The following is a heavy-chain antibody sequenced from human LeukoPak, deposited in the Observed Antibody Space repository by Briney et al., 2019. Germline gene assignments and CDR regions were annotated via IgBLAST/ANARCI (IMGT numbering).Heavy chain of an antibody. CDR3: ARDSSGPFDY. CDR2: IIPIFGTA. Sequence: ASVTVSCKPSGGTFSSYAISWVRQAPGQGLEWMGGIIPIFGTANYAQKFQGRVTITADESTSTAYMELSSLRSEDTAVYYCARDSSGPFDYWGQGTLVTVSS. V-gene: IGHV1-69*13. CDR1: GGTFSSYA. J-gene: IGHJ4*02. D-gene: IGHD3-22*01.